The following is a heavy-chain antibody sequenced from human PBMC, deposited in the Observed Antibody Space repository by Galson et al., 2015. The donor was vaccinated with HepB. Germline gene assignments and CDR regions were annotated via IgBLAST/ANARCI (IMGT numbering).Heavy chain of an antibody. Sequence: SLRLSCAASGFTFSSYSMNWVRQAPGKGLEWVSSISSSSSYIYYADSVKGRFTISRDNAKNSLYLQMNSLRAEDTAVYYCARDAGEEQQLVVDWFDPWGQGTLVTVSS. CDR2: ISSSSSYI. V-gene: IGHV3-21*01. D-gene: IGHD6-13*01. CDR3: ARDAGEEQQLVVDWFDP. CDR1: GFTFSSYS. J-gene: IGHJ5*02.